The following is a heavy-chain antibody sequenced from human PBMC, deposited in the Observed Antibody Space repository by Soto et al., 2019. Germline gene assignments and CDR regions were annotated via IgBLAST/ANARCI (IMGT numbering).Heavy chain of an antibody. J-gene: IGHJ5*02. D-gene: IGHD6-19*01. Sequence: SETLSLTCTASGGSISSYYWSWIRQPPGKGLEWIGYIYYSGSTNYNPSLKSRVTISVDTSKNQFSLKLSSVTAADTAVYYCARFPRLRLSSGWYGWFDPWGQGTLVTVSS. CDR3: ARFPRLRLSSGWYGWFDP. CDR2: IYYSGST. CDR1: GGSISSYY. V-gene: IGHV4-59*01.